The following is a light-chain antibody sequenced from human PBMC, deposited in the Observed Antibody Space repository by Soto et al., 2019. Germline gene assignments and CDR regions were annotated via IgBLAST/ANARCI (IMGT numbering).Light chain of an antibody. J-gene: IGKJ2*01. Sequence: EIVLTQSPGTLSLSPGERATLSCRASQSVSSSYLAWYQQKPGQPPRLVIYGASIRASGIPDRFSGSGSGTDFTLTISRLEPEDFAVYYCQQYGRPPYTFGQGTKMEFK. V-gene: IGKV3-20*01. CDR2: GAS. CDR1: QSVSSSY. CDR3: QQYGRPPYT.